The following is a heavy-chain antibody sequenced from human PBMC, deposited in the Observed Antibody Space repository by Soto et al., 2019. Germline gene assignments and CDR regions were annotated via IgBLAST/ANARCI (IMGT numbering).Heavy chain of an antibody. D-gene: IGHD2-8*01. Sequence: ASVKVSCNASAFTFSNYGLNWVRQAPGQGLEWMGWVSANNGHTNYAQNLQGRVSMTTDTSTSTAYMELRGLTFDDTAVYYCARDIESVTAKHFFYYYAMDVWGQGTTVTVSS. J-gene: IGHJ6*02. V-gene: IGHV1-18*01. CDR2: VSANNGHT. CDR1: AFTFSNYG. CDR3: ARDIESVTAKHFFYYYAMDV.